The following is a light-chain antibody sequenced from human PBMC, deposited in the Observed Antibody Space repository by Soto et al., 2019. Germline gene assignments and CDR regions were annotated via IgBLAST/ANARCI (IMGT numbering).Light chain of an antibody. CDR1: QTISTW. CDR3: QQYDSYST. Sequence: DIQMTQSPSTLSASVGDRVTITCRASQTISTWLAWYQQKPGKAPKLLIYETSTLESWVPSRFSGSGSGTDFTLTISSLQPDDFATYYCQQYDSYSTFGQGTKVDIK. J-gene: IGKJ1*01. CDR2: ETS. V-gene: IGKV1-5*01.